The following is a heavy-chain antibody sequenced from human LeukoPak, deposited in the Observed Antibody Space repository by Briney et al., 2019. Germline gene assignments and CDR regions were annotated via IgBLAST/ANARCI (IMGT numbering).Heavy chain of an antibody. J-gene: IGHJ4*02. CDR2: TYYRSKWYN. CDR3: ARALLSTSWAPWDY. V-gene: IGHV6-1*01. D-gene: IGHD2-2*01. CDR1: GDSVSSNSAA. Sequence: SQTLSLTCAISGDSVSSNSAAWNRIRQSPSRGLEWLGRTYYRSKWYNDYAVSVKSRITINPDTSKNQFSLQLNSVTPEDTAVYYCARALLSTSWAPWDYWGQGTLVTVSS.